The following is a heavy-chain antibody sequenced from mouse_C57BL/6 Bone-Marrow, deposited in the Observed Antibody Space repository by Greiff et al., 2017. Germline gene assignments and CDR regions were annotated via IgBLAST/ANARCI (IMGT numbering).Heavy chain of an antibody. V-gene: IGHV5-2*01. J-gene: IGHJ4*01. CDR2: INSDGGST. D-gene: IGHD2-4*01. Sequence: DVMLVESGGGLVQPGESLKLSCESNEYEFPSHDMSWVRKTPEKRLELVAAINSDGGSTYYPDTMERRFIISRDNTKKTLYLQMSSLRSEDTALYYCARQSTMITTGAMDYWGQGTSVTVSS. CDR3: ARQSTMITTGAMDY. CDR1: EYEFPSHD.